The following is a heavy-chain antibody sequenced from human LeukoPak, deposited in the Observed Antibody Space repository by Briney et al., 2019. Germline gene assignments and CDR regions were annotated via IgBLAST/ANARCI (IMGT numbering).Heavy chain of an antibody. J-gene: IGHJ4*02. CDR1: GGSISSSSYY. D-gene: IGHD6-19*01. CDR3: AREPSSGQWGFDY. CDR2: ICYSGST. V-gene: IGHV4-39*07. Sequence: SGPTLVKPSETLSLTCTVSGGSISSSSYYWGWIRQPPGKGLEWIGSICYSGSTYYNPSLKSRVTISLDTSKNQFSLKLSSVTAADTAVYYCAREPSSGQWGFDYWGQGTLVTVSS.